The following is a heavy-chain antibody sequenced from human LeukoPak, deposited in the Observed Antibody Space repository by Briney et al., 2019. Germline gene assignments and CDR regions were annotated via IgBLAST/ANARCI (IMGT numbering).Heavy chain of an antibody. D-gene: IGHD6-13*01. CDR2: IKHDGSEK. CDR3: ARETMAASGWFDP. CDR1: GFNFSNYW. V-gene: IGHV3-7*01. Sequence: GGSLRLSCAVSGFNFSNYWMSWVRQAPGKGLEWVANIKHDGSEKYSVASVKGRFTISRDNSKNTVYLQMNSLRVEDTAVYYCARETMAASGWFDPWGQGTLVTVSS. J-gene: IGHJ5*02.